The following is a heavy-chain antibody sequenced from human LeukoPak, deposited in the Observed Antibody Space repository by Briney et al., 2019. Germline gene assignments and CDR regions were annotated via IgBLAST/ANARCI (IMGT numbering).Heavy chain of an antibody. D-gene: IGHD2-15*01. J-gene: IGHJ5*02. V-gene: IGHV4-4*07. CDR1: GGSIRDYY. Sequence: PSETLSLTCTVSGGSIRDYYWSWFRQSAGKGLEWIGRIYTSGSTNYNPSLTSRVTMSVDTSKNQFSLILSSVTAADTAVYYCAREGYCSGGSCYLNWFDPWGQGTLVTVSS. CDR2: IYTSGST. CDR3: AREGYCSGGSCYLNWFDP.